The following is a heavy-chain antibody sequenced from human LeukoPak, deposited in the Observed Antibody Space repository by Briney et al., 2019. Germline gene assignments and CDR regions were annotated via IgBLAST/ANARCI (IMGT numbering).Heavy chain of an antibody. J-gene: IGHJ3*02. D-gene: IGHD3-10*01. CDR3: GRQVGGVIGVFDI. CDR1: GGSFSGYY. Sequence: SETLSLTCAVYGGSFSGYYWSWIRQPPGKGLEWIGEINHSGSTNYNPSLKSRVTISVDTSKNQFSLKLSSVTAADTAVYYCGRQVGGVIGVFDIWGKGKMVTVSS. CDR2: INHSGST. V-gene: IGHV4-34*01.